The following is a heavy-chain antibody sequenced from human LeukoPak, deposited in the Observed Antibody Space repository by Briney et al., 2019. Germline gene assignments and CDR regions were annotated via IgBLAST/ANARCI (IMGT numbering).Heavy chain of an antibody. CDR1: GYTFTSYG. J-gene: IGHJ4*02. CDR2: IRDYNGNT. D-gene: IGHD6-25*01. CDR3: ASSRGYPRGYQS. Sequence: APVKVSCKASGYTFTSYGISWGRQAPGQGLGGMEWIRDYNGNTTHAQKLQSRVNMTTDTSTSTANMELRSLSADDTGVYYCASSRGYPRGYQSWGQGALVTVCS. V-gene: IGHV1-18*01.